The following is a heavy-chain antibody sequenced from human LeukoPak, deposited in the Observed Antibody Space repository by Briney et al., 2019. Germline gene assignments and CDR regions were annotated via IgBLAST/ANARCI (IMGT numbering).Heavy chain of an antibody. CDR1: GYTFTSYY. J-gene: IGHJ6*02. CDR3: ARPLEQWQATRYYYGMDV. D-gene: IGHD6-19*01. CDR2: INPSGGST. V-gene: IGHV1-46*01. Sequence: ASVKVSCKASGYTFTSYYMHWVRQAPGQGLEWMGIINPSGGSTSYAQKFQGRVTMTRDTSTSTVCMELSSLRSEDTAVYYCARPLEQWQATRYYYGMDVWGQGTTVTVSS.